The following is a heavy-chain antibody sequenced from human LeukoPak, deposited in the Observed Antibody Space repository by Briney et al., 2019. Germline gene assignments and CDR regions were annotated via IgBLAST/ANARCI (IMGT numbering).Heavy chain of an antibody. CDR3: ARDTEETGGYYGMDV. Sequence: GGSLRLSCAASGFTFSSYGMHWVRQAPGKGLEWVAVIWYDGSNKYYADSVKGRFTISRDNSKNTLYLQMNSLRAEDTAVYYCARDTEETGGYYGMDVWGQGTTVTVSS. J-gene: IGHJ6*02. CDR1: GFTFSSYG. CDR2: IWYDGSNK. V-gene: IGHV3-33*01.